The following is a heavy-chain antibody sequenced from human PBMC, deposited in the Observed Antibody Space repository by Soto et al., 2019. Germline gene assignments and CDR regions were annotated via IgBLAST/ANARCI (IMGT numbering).Heavy chain of an antibody. CDR2: IPYDGSNK. CDR1: GFTFSSYG. V-gene: IGHV3-30*18. D-gene: IGHD3-22*01. CDR3: AKGSSGYLSPFDY. Sequence: PGGSLRLSCAASGFTFSSYGMHWVRQAPGKGLEWVAVIPYDGSNKYYADSVKGRFTISRDNSKNTLYLQMNSLRAEDTAVYYCAKGSSGYLSPFDYWGQGTLVTVSS. J-gene: IGHJ4*02.